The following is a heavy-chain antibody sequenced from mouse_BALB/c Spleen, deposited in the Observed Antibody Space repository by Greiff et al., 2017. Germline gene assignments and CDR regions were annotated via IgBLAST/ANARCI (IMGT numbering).Heavy chain of an antibody. J-gene: IGHJ4*01. D-gene: IGHD2-10*02. Sequence: EVQLVESGGGLVKPGGSLKLSCAASGFTFSDYYMYWVRQTPEKRLEWVATISDGGSYTYYPDSVKGRFTISRDNAKNNLYLQMSSLTSEDTAMYYCARERSGQYANYEAMDYWGQGTSVTVSS. CDR2: ISDGGSYT. V-gene: IGHV5-4*02. CDR3: ARERSGQYANYEAMDY. CDR1: GFTFSDYY.